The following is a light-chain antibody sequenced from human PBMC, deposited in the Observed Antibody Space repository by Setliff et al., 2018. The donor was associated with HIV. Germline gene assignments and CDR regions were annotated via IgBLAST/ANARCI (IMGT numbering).Light chain of an antibody. CDR3: SSSAGTYTSFFV. CDR2: EVS. V-gene: IGLV2-14*01. Sequence: QSVLAQPASVSGSPGQSITISCTGTSSDVGGYNFVSWYQQHPGKAPKLMVYEVSNRPSGVSNRFSGSKSGNTASLTISGLQAEDEADYYCSSSAGTYTSFFVFGTGTKVTVL. J-gene: IGLJ1*01. CDR1: SSDVGGYNF.